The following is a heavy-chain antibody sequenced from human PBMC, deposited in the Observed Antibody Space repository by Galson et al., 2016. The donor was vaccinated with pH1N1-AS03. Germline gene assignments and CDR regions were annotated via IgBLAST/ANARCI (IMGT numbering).Heavy chain of an antibody. CDR1: GLSLGTTSVG. CDR3: TKTSGYDFDF. J-gene: IGHJ6*02. Sequence: PALVKPPQTLTLTCSFSGLSLGTTSVGLAWIRQPPGEALEWLALVHWGGVDRLSPSLRGRLAITKDTSKNQVVLTMTNMGPADTGTYFCTKTSGYDFDFWGQGTTVIVSS. D-gene: IGHD5-12*01. V-gene: IGHV2-5*02. CDR2: VHWGGVD.